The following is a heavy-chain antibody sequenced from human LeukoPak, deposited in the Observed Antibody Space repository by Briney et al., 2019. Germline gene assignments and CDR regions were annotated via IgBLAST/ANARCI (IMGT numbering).Heavy chain of an antibody. CDR3: ARHVRPPDYSNFRVDAFDI. V-gene: IGHV4-30-4*01. D-gene: IGHD4-11*01. CDR1: GGSISSGDYY. CDR2: IYYSGST. J-gene: IGHJ3*02. Sequence: PSETLSLTCTVSGGSISSGDYYWSWIRQPPGKGLEWIGYIYYSGSTNYNPSLKSRVTISVDTSKNQFSLKLSSVTAADTAVYYCARHVRPPDYSNFRVDAFDIWGQGTMVTVSS.